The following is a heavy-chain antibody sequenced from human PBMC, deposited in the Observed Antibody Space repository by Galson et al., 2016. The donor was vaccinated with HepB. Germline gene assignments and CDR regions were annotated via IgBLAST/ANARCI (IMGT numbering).Heavy chain of an antibody. V-gene: IGHV3-74*01. CDR3: VKDVGAPGAFDI. D-gene: IGHD1-26*01. J-gene: IGHJ3*02. CDR2: INRDGSSI. Sequence: SLRLSCAASGFTFSSYWMHWVRQAPGKGLVWVSRINRDGSSIGYADSVKGRFTISRDNAKNTLFLHMSSLRAEDTALYYCVKDVGAPGAFDIWGQGTLVTVSS. CDR1: GFTFSSYW.